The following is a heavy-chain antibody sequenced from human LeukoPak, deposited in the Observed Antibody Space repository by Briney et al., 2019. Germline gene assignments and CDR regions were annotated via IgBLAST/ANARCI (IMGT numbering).Heavy chain of an antibody. J-gene: IGHJ3*02. Sequence: PGESLSLSCAASLLTPSTYNMNCVRQSPRRGQEWISFIRTSSDSIYYADSLKDRFTISRDDAKNSVYLQMNGLRDGDTALYYCAIYGWEMSLDAFYMWGRGTMVTVSS. D-gene: IGHD1-26*01. CDR1: LLTPSTYN. CDR3: AIYGWEMSLDAFYM. V-gene: IGHV3-48*02. CDR2: IRTSSDSI.